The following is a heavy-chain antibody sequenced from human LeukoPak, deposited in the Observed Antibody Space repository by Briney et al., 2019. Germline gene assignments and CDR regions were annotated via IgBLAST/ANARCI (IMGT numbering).Heavy chain of an antibody. V-gene: IGHV3-7*01. CDR3: ARADRGLFDY. CDR1: GYTFTSYW. Sequence: ASVKVSCKASGYTFTSYWMSWVRQAPGKGLEWVANIKQDGSEKYYVDSVKGRFTISRDNAKNSLYLQMNSLRAEDTAVYYCARADRGLFDYWGQGTLVTVSS. CDR2: IKQDGSEK. J-gene: IGHJ4*02. D-gene: IGHD1-14*01.